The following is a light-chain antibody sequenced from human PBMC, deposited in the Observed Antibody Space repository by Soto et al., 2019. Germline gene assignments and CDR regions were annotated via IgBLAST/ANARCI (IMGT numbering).Light chain of an antibody. CDR1: QSVYSN. Sequence: EIVMTQSPATLSVSPGERATLSCRASQSVYSNLAWYQQKPGQAPRLLIYGASTRASGIPARFSGSGSGTEIPLTIISLQSEDFAVYYCQQYNNWPPWTFGQGTKVEIK. J-gene: IGKJ1*01. CDR3: QQYNNWPPWT. CDR2: GAS. V-gene: IGKV3-15*01.